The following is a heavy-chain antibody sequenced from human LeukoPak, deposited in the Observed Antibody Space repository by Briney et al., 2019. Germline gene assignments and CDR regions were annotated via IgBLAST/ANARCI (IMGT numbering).Heavy chain of an antibody. D-gene: IGHD3-10*01. V-gene: IGHV3-20*04. CDR2: INWNGGST. CDR1: GFTFDDYG. Sequence: TGGSLRLSCAASGFTFDDYGMSWVRQAPGKGLERVSGINWNGGSTGYADSVKGRFTISRDNAKNSLYLQMNSLRAEDTALYYCARDDYYGSGSYSTDYWGQGTLVTVSS. J-gene: IGHJ4*02. CDR3: ARDDYYGSGSYSTDY.